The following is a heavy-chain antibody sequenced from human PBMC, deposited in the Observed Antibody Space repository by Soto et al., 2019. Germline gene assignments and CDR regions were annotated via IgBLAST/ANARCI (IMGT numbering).Heavy chain of an antibody. CDR3: EKGSRSSRPYYFDC. D-gene: IGHD2-2*01. V-gene: IGHV3-23*01. CDR1: GFIFNNYA. Sequence: GVSLRLSCVASGFIFNNYAMSWVRQAPGKGLEWFSAVSGSGDGTYHADSVKGRFTLSRDHSKNTLYLQMNSLRAEDTVVYYCEKGSRSSRPYYFDCWSQGTLDPVSS. CDR2: VSGSGDGT. J-gene: IGHJ4*02.